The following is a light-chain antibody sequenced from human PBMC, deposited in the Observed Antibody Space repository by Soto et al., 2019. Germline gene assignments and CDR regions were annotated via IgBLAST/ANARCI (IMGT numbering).Light chain of an antibody. V-gene: IGLV1-40*01. J-gene: IGLJ3*02. CDR1: SSNIGAGYD. CDR3: QSYDSSLSGSGV. Sequence: QSVLKQPPSVSGAPGQRVTISCTGSSSNIGAGYDVHWYQQLPGTAPKLLIYANFNRPSGVPDRFSGSKSGTSASLAITGLQAEDGADYYCQSYDSSLSGSGVFGGGTKLTVL. CDR2: ANF.